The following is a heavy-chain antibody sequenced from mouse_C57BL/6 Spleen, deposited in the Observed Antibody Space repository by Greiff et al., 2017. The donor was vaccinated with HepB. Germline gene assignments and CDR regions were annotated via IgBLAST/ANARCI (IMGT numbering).Heavy chain of an antibody. V-gene: IGHV1-55*01. Sequence: QVQLQQPGAELVKPGASVKMSCKASGYTFTSYWITWVKQRPGQGLEWIGDIYPGSGSTNYNEKFKSKATLTVDTSSITAYMQLSSLTSEDSAVYYCASTPGSSYNYAMDYWGQGTSVTVSS. D-gene: IGHD1-1*01. CDR3: ASTPGSSYNYAMDY. J-gene: IGHJ4*01. CDR2: IYPGSGST. CDR1: GYTFTSYW.